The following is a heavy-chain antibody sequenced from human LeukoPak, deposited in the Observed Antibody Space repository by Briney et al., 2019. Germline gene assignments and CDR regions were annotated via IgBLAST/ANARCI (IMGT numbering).Heavy chain of an antibody. CDR1: GASISTIGYY. V-gene: IGHV4-61*02. Sequence: SQTLSLTCTVSGASISTIGYYWSWIRQPAGKGLEWIGRFYASGRTDYNPSLMSRVTISVDTSKNQFSLKLSSVTAADTAVYYCARDRDSISGYYFDYWGQGTLVTVSS. CDR3: ARDRDSISGYYFDY. D-gene: IGHD3-22*01. CDR2: FYASGRT. J-gene: IGHJ4*02.